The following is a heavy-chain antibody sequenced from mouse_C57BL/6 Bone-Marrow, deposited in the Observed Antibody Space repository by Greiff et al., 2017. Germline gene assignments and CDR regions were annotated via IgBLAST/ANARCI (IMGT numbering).Heavy chain of an antibody. D-gene: IGHD2-9*01. CDR1: GFNIKDYY. CDR3: AMPYYGYDGDY. J-gene: IGHJ2*01. V-gene: IGHV14-2*01. Sequence: EVQLQQSGAELVKPGASVKLSCTASGFNIKDYYMHWVKQRPEQGLEWIGRIDPEDGDTKYAPKFQGKATLTADTSSNTAYLQLSSLTSEDTAVDYCAMPYYGYDGDYWGQGTTLTVSS. CDR2: IDPEDGDT.